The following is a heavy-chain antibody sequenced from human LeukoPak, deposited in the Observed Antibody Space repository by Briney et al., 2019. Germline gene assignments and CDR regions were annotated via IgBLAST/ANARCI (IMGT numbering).Heavy chain of an antibody. CDR3: AGYSGYDLDY. D-gene: IGHD5-12*01. CDR2: IYYSGST. J-gene: IGHJ4*02. Sequence: PSETLSLTCAVYGGSFSGYYWSWIRQPPGKGLEWIGYIYYSGSTNYNPSLKSRVTISVDTSKNQFSLKLSSVTAADTAVYYCAGYSGYDLDYWGQGTLVTVSS. CDR1: GGSFSGYY. V-gene: IGHV4-59*01.